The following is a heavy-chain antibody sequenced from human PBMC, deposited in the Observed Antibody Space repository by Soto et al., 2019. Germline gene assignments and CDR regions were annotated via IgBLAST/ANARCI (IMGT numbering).Heavy chain of an antibody. CDR2: TLVANSS. J-gene: IGHJ3*02. CDR1: GFFGSSYD. Sequence: AGTLSLSCAASGFFGSSYDICWVRQAPGKGLGLFSTTLVANSSHYEGAVKGRFTSTSDRSKNPVYLQMESLTAGVTAGYYSANATATRGRTFDICGQGTMVTVSS. D-gene: IGHD5-12*01. CDR3: ANATATRGRTFDI. V-gene: IGHV3-23*01.